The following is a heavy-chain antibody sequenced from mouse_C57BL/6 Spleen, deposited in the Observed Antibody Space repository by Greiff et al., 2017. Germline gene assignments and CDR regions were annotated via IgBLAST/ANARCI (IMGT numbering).Heavy chain of an antibody. Sequence: QVQLQQSGPELVKPGASVKISCKASGYAFSSSWMNWVKQRPGKGLEWIGRIYPGDGDTNYNGKFKGKATLTADKSSSTAYMQLSSLTSEDSAVYFCANFPYYYGSSGHYFDYGGQGTTLTVSS. CDR1: GYAFSSSW. V-gene: IGHV1-82*01. D-gene: IGHD1-1*01. CDR2: IYPGDGDT. CDR3: ANFPYYYGSSGHYFDY. J-gene: IGHJ2*01.